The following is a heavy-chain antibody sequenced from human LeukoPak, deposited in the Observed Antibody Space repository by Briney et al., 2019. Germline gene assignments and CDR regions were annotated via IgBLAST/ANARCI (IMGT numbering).Heavy chain of an antibody. CDR2: INPNSGGT. D-gene: IGHD6-13*01. V-gene: IGHV1-2*02. CDR3: ARTIAAAGRDWFDP. Sequence: ASVKVSCKASGYTFTGNYMHWVGQAPGQGLEWMGWINPNSGGTNYAQKFQGRVTMTRDTSISTAYMELSRLRSDDTAVYYCARTIAAAGRDWFDPWGQGTLVTVSS. J-gene: IGHJ5*02. CDR1: GYTFTGNY.